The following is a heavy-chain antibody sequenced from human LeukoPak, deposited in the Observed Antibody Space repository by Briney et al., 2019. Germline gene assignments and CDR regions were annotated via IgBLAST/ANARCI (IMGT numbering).Heavy chain of an antibody. V-gene: IGHV3-74*01. CDR2: MDADGSNT. D-gene: IGHD5-18*01. J-gene: IGHJ4*02. CDR3: ARDLSGVTGYTYGRGIDY. CDR1: GFTFKNSW. Sequence: PGGSLRLSCVASGFTFKNSWMHWVRQAPGKGLVWVSRMDADGSNTHYVDSVKGRFTISRDNAKNSLYLQMNSLRAEDTAVYYCARDLSGVTGYTYGRGIDYWGQGTLVTVSS.